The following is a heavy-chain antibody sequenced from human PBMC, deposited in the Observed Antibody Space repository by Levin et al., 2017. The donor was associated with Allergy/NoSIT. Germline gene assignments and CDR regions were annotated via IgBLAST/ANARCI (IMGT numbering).Heavy chain of an antibody. V-gene: IGHV3-23*01. Sequence: GESLKISCAASGFTFSSYAMSWVRQAPGKGLEWVSAISGSGGSTFYADSVKGRFTISRDNSKNTLYLQMNSLRAEDTAVYYCAKGSLANFDYWGQGTLVTVSS. J-gene: IGHJ4*02. CDR2: ISGSGGST. CDR3: AKGSLANFDY. CDR1: GFTFSSYA.